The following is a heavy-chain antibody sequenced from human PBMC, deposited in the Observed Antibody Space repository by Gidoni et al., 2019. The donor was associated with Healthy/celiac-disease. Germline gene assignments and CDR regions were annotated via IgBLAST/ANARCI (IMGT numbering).Heavy chain of an antibody. CDR1: GYTFTSYG. CDR2: ISAYNGNT. J-gene: IGHJ6*02. Sequence: QVQLVQSGAEVKKPGASVKVSCKASGYTFTSYGISWVRQAPGQGLEWMGWISAYNGNTNYAQKLQGRVTMTTDTSTSTAYMELRSLRSDDTAVYYCARTPPVLLWFGGDYYYGMDVWGQGTTVTVSS. V-gene: IGHV1-18*01. D-gene: IGHD3-10*01. CDR3: ARTPPVLLWFGGDYYYGMDV.